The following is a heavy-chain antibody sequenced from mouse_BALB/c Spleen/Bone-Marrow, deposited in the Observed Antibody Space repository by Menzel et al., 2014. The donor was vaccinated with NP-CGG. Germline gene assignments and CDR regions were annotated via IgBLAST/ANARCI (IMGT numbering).Heavy chain of an antibody. D-gene: IGHD1-1*01. CDR3: ATDYYGWFAY. J-gene: IGHJ3*01. V-gene: IGHV3-1*02. CDR2: IHYSGST. Sequence: VQLQQSGPDLVKPSQSLLLTCTVTGYSITSGYSCHWIRQFPGNKLEWLGYIHYSGSTNYNPSLKSRISITRDTSKNQFFLQLNSVPTEDTATYYCATDYYGWFAYWGQGTPVAVSA. CDR1: GYSITSGYS.